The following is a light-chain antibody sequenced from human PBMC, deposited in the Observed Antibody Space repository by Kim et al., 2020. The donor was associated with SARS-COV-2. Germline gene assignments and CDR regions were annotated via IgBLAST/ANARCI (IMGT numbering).Light chain of an antibody. V-gene: IGKV1-5*01. CDR2: DAS. Sequence: DIQMTQSPSILSASVGDRVTITCRASQSISIWLAWYQQKPGKAPKLLIYDASFLITGVPSRFSGKGSGTEFTLTISSLQPDDFATYSCQQYNTSSAFAQGTKVYIK. CDR3: QQYNTSSA. CDR1: QSISIW. J-gene: IGKJ1*01.